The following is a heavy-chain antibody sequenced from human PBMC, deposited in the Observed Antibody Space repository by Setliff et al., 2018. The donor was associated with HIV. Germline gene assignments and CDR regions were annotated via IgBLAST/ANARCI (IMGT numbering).Heavy chain of an antibody. CDR2: ITGSGIST. D-gene: IGHD6-19*01. Sequence: GGSLRLSCAASGFTFSSDAMTWVRQAPGKGLEWVASITGSGISTYHADFVKGRFTISRDKSKNTLYLQMNSLRAEDTAVYYCAKNSAWAVIGSDYYLDFWGQGTLVTVSS. CDR3: AKNSAWAVIGSDYYLDF. J-gene: IGHJ4*02. V-gene: IGHV3-23*01. CDR1: GFTFSSDA.